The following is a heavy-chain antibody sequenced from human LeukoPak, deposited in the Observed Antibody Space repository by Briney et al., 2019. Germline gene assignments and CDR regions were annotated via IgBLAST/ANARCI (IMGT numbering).Heavy chain of an antibody. CDR3: ARGRYFWSGYYHFDY. CDR1: GYTFTGYY. V-gene: IGHV1-2*02. J-gene: IGHJ4*02. Sequence: ASVEVSCKASGYTFTGYYMHWVRQAPGQGLEWMGWINPNSGGTNYAQKFQGRVTMTRDTSISTAYMELSRLRSDDTAVYYCARGRYFWSGYYHFDYWGQGTLVTVSS. D-gene: IGHD3-3*01. CDR2: INPNSGGT.